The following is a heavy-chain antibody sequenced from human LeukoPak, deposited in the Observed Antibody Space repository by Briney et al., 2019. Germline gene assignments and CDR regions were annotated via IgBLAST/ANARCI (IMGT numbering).Heavy chain of an antibody. CDR3: AKDSHWILFDD. V-gene: IGHV3-30*02. J-gene: IGHJ4*02. D-gene: IGHD2-2*03. Sequence: GGSLRLSCAASGFIFSNYGMHWVRQTPGMGLEWVTFIKSDGSEKDYADSVKGRFTISRDNSKNTLYLQMNSLRDEDTAVYYCAKDSHWILFDDWGQGTLVTVSS. CDR2: IKSDGSEK. CDR1: GFIFSNYG.